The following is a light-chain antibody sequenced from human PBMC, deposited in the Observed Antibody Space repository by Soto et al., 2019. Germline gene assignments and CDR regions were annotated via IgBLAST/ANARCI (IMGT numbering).Light chain of an antibody. V-gene: IGKV3-15*01. Sequence: EIVLTQSPATLSLSPGDSATLSCRSSQHIANYLAWYQQKPGQAPRLLIYSTSTRATGIPARFSGSGSGTEFTLTISSLQSEDFAIYYCQQYHYWPYTFGQGTNLEIK. J-gene: IGKJ2*01. CDR2: STS. CDR1: QHIANY. CDR3: QQYHYWPYT.